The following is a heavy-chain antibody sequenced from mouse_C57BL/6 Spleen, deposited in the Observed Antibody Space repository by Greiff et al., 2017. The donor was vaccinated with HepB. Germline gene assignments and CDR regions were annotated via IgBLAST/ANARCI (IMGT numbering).Heavy chain of an antibody. CDR2: IYPSDSET. D-gene: IGHD1-1*01. V-gene: IGHV1-61*01. Sequence: QVQLQQPGAELVRPGSSVKLSCKASGYTFTSYWMDWVKQRPGQGLEWIGNIYPSDSETHYNQKFKDKATLTVDKSSSTAYMQLSSPTSEDSAVYYCARRYYGSSYGDYFDYWGQGTTLTVSS. CDR3: ARRYYGSSYGDYFDY. CDR1: GYTFTSYW. J-gene: IGHJ2*01.